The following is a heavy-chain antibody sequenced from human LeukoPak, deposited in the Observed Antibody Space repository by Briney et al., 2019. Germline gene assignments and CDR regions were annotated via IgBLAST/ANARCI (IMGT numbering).Heavy chain of an antibody. Sequence: PVKVSCKASGGTFSSYAISWVRQAPGQGLEWMGGIIPIFGTANYAQKFQGRVTITADESTSTAYMELSSLRSEDTAVYYCARDQRGVVPAAISLEGLDYWGQGTLVTVSS. J-gene: IGHJ4*02. CDR3: ARDQRGVVPAAISLEGLDY. D-gene: IGHD2-2*02. CDR1: GGTFSSYA. CDR2: IIPIFGTA. V-gene: IGHV1-69*13.